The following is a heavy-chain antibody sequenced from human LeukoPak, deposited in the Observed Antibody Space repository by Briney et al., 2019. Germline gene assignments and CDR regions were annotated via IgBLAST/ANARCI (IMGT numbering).Heavy chain of an antibody. D-gene: IGHD6-19*01. CDR1: GFTFSSYS. CDR3: AKDIRSSGWYGYFDY. CDR2: ISSSSSYI. V-gene: IGHV3-21*01. Sequence: PGGSLRLSCAASGFTFSSYSMNWVRQAPGKGLEWVSSISSSSSYIYYADSVKGRFTISRDNAKNSLYLQMNSLRAEDTAVYYCAKDIRSSGWYGYFDYWGQGTLVTVSS. J-gene: IGHJ4*02.